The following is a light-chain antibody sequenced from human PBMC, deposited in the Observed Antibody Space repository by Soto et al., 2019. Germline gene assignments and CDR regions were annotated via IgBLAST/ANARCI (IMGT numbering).Light chain of an antibody. V-gene: IGLV2-14*01. CDR2: DAS. CDR3: SSYTSSSTLEV. J-gene: IGLJ1*01. CDR1: SSDFGGYNY. Sequence: QSALTQPASVSGSPGQSITISCTGTSSDFGGYNYVSWYQQHPGKAPKLMIYDASNRPSGVSNRFSGSKSGNTASLTISGLQAEDEADYYCSSYTSSSTLEVFGTGTKVTVL.